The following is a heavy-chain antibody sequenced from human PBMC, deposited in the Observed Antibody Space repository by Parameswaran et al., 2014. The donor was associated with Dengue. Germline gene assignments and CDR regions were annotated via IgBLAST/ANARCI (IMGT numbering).Heavy chain of an antibody. Sequence: SNARWIRQPPGKGLEWVSAISGSGGSTYYADSVKGRFTIPRDNSKNTLYLQMNSLRAEDTAVYYCAKASGWPYYFDYWGQGTLVTVSS. CDR3: AKASGWPYYFDY. CDR2: ISGSGGST. J-gene: IGHJ4*02. V-gene: IGHV3-23*01. CDR1: SNA. D-gene: IGHD6-19*01.